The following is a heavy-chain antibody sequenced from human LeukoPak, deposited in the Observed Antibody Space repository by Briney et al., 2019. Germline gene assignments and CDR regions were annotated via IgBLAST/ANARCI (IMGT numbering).Heavy chain of an antibody. CDR1: GFIFSSYA. CDR2: ISYDGSNK. Sequence: TGGSLRLSCAASGFIFSSYAMHWVRQAPGKGLEWVAVISYDGSNKYYADSVKGRFTISRDNSKNTLYLQMNSLRAEDAAVYYCAKVSHYYDFWSGYSGYFDYWGQGTLVTVSS. J-gene: IGHJ4*02. CDR3: AKVSHYYDFWSGYSGYFDY. V-gene: IGHV3-30-3*01. D-gene: IGHD3-3*01.